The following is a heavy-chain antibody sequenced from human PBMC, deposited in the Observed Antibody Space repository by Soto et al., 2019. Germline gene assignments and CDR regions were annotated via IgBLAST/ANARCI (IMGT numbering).Heavy chain of an antibody. CDR3: ARAHPYYYDSPRSWQAFDY. D-gene: IGHD3-22*01. CDR1: GGTFSSYA. Sequence: GASVKVCCKASGGTFSSYAISWVRQAPGQGLEWMGGIIPIFGTANYAQKFQGRVTITADESTSTAYMELSSLRSEDTAVYYCARAHPYYYDSPRSWQAFDYWGQGTLVTAPQ. J-gene: IGHJ4*02. V-gene: IGHV1-69*13. CDR2: IIPIFGTA.